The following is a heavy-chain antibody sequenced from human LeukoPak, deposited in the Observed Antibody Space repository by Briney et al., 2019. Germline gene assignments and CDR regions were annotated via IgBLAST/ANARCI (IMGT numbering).Heavy chain of an antibody. Sequence: SVKVSCKASGGTFSSYAISWVRQAPGQGLEWMGGIIPIFGTANYAQKFQGRVTITTDESTSTAYMELSSLRSEDTAVYYCARSGSTSSKYYYYYYMDVWGKGTTVTVSS. V-gene: IGHV1-69*05. CDR1: GGTFSSYA. CDR2: IIPIFGTA. CDR3: ARSGSTSSKYYYYYYMDV. J-gene: IGHJ6*03. D-gene: IGHD2-2*01.